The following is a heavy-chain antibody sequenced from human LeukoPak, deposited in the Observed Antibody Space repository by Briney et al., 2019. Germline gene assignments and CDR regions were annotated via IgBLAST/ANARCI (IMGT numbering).Heavy chain of an antibody. CDR1: GGSVSSGSYY. Sequence: PSETLSLTCTVSGGSVSSGSYYWNWIRQPPGKGLEWIGHIYYSESTSYNPSLKSRVTMSVDTSKNQFSLKLSSVTAADTAVYYCARVNTAMALLDYWGQGTLVTVSS. J-gene: IGHJ4*02. D-gene: IGHD5-18*01. V-gene: IGHV4-61*01. CDR3: ARVNTAMALLDY. CDR2: IYYSEST.